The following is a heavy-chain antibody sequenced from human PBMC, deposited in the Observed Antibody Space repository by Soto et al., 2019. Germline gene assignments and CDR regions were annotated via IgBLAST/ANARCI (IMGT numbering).Heavy chain of an antibody. CDR3: ALSTNGGSPY. CDR2: ISGSGGST. V-gene: IGHV3-23*01. Sequence: PGGSLRLSCAASGFTFSSYAMHWVRQAPGKGLEWVSSISGSGGSTYYADSVKGRFTISRDNSKNTLYLQMNSLRAEDTALYYCALSTNGGSPYWGQGTLVTVSS. CDR1: GFTFSSYA. D-gene: IGHD2-8*01. J-gene: IGHJ4*02.